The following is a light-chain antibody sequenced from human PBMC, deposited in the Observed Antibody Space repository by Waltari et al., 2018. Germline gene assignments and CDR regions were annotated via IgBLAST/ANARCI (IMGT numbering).Light chain of an antibody. CDR2: DVS. CDR3: ASYTTSDSYV. Sequence: QSALTQPASVSGSPGQSITLSCAGSSSAVGAYTYVSWYQQHPGKAPRLIIYDVSNRPSGVSNRFSGSRSGNTASLTISGLQAEDEADYYCASYTTSDSYVFGTGTEVTVL. J-gene: IGLJ1*01. V-gene: IGLV2-14*03. CDR1: SSAVGAYTY.